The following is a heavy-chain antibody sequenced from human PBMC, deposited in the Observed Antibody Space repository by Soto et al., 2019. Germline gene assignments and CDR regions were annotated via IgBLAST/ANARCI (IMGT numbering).Heavy chain of an antibody. CDR1: GYTFTSYG. D-gene: IGHD2-15*01. CDR3: ARGYCSGGSCYSNYYYYMDV. Sequence: QVQLVQSGAEVKKPGASVKVSCKASGYTFTSYGISWVRQAPGQGLEWMGWISAYNGNTNYAQKLQDRVTMTTDTSTSTAYMELRSLRSDDTAVYYCARGYCSGGSCYSNYYYYMDVWGKGTTVTVSS. J-gene: IGHJ6*03. CDR2: ISAYNGNT. V-gene: IGHV1-18*01.